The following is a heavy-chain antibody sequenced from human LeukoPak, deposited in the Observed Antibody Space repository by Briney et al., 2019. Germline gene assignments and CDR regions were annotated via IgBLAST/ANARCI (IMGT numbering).Heavy chain of an antibody. Sequence: SETLSLTCTVSGGSISSYYWSWIRQPPGKGLEWIGYIYYSGSTNYNPSLKSRVTISVDTSKNQFSLKLSSVTAADTAVYYCARDGRNYNYVWGTFYAFDIWGQGTMVTVSS. CDR3: ARDGRNYNYVWGTFYAFDI. V-gene: IGHV4-59*01. CDR2: IYYSGST. J-gene: IGHJ3*02. D-gene: IGHD3-16*01. CDR1: GGSISSYY.